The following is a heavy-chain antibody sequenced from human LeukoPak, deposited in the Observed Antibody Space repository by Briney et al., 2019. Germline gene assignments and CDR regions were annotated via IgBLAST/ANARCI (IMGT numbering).Heavy chain of an antibody. D-gene: IGHD3-16*01. CDR1: GYTFTGYY. CDR3: ARVGGDYVWGSINFDY. Sequence: ASVKVSCKASGYTFTGYYIHWARQAPGQGLEWMGWINPNSGGTNYAQKFQGRVTMTRDTSISTAYMELSRLRSGDTAVYYCARVGGDYVWGSINFDYWGQGTLVTVSS. J-gene: IGHJ4*02. CDR2: INPNSGGT. V-gene: IGHV1-2*02.